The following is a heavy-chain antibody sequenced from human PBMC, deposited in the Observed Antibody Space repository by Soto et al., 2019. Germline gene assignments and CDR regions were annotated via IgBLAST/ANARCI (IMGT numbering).Heavy chain of an antibody. V-gene: IGHV1-69*01. Sequence: QVHLVQSGAEMKRAGSSVRVSCKGLGGTISSDAISWVRQAPGRGLEWMGGIIPVMGAPNYGQRFQGRSTITADESTNTAYMELSSLRPEDTAIYYCARVQRYDSLTGSAPAYGMDVWGQGTTVTVSS. J-gene: IGHJ6*02. CDR3: ARVQRYDSLTGSAPAYGMDV. CDR2: IIPVMGAP. CDR1: GGTISSDA. D-gene: IGHD3-9*01.